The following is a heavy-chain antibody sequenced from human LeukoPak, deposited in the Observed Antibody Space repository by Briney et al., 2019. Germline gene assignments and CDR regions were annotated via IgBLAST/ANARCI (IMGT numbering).Heavy chain of an antibody. J-gene: IGHJ4*02. CDR1: GYTFTSYG. Sequence: ASVKVSCKASGYTFTSYGISWVRQAPGQGLEWMGWISAYNGNTNYAQKLQGRVTMTTDTSTSTAYMELRSLRSDDMALYYCARVRGYYDSSGPRDYWGQGTLVTVSS. V-gene: IGHV1-18*03. CDR3: ARVRGYYDSSGPRDY. D-gene: IGHD3-22*01. CDR2: ISAYNGNT.